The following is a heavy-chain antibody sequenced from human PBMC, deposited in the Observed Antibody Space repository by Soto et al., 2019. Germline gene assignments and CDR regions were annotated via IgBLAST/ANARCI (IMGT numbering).Heavy chain of an antibody. CDR2: ISAYNGNT. V-gene: IGHV1-18*04. CDR1: GYTFTDYG. CDR3: ARVGDIVVVGPWFDP. Sequence: QVQLVQSGAEVRKPGASVKVSCKASGYTFTDYGISWVRQAPGQGLEWIGWISAYNGNTNNAQKLQDRVTMTTDSSTSTAYMGLRSLRSDDTAVYYCARVGDIVVVGPWFDPWGQGTLVTVSS. J-gene: IGHJ5*02. D-gene: IGHD2-2*01.